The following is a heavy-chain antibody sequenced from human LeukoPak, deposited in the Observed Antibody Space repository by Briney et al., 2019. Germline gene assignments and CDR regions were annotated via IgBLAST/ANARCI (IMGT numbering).Heavy chain of an antibody. CDR3: TRDQVSVAGTGIDY. V-gene: IGHV3-11*04. CDR1: GFTFSDYY. J-gene: IGHJ4*02. D-gene: IGHD6-19*01. Sequence: GGSLRLSCAASGFTFSDYYMSWIRHAPGKGLEWVSYISSSGNSISYADSVKGRFTISRDNAKNSLYLQMNSLRAEDTAVYYCTRDQVSVAGTGIDYWGQGTLVTVSS. CDR2: ISSSGNSI.